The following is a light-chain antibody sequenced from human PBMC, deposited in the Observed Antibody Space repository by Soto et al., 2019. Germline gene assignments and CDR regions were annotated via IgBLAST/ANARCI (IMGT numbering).Light chain of an antibody. CDR3: QQSHSIPRT. CDR1: QSISNY. J-gene: IGKJ4*01. Sequence: DIQMTQSPSSLSASVGDRVTITCRASQSISNYLNWYQWKPGKAPKLLIFAASSLHSGVPSRFSGSGGGKDFTLTISRLQLDDFATYYCQQSHSIPRTFGGGTKVEIK. CDR2: AAS. V-gene: IGKV1-39*01.